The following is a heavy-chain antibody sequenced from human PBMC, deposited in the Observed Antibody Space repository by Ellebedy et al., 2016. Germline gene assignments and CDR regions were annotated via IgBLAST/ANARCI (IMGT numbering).Heavy chain of an antibody. Sequence: GESLKISXAASGFTFSSYSMNWVRQAPGKGLEWVSYISSSSSTIYYADSVKGRFTISRDNAKNSLYLQMNSLRAEDTAVYYCARGPIAVAGTDAFDIWGQGTMVTVSS. V-gene: IGHV3-48*04. D-gene: IGHD6-19*01. CDR3: ARGPIAVAGTDAFDI. J-gene: IGHJ3*02. CDR2: ISSSSSTI. CDR1: GFTFSSYS.